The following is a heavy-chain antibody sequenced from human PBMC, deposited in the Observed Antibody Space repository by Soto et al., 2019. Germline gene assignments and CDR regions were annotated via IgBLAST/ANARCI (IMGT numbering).Heavy chain of an antibody. Sequence: GASVKVSCKASGYTFTSYYMHWVRQAPGQGLEWMGIINPSGGSTSYAQKFQGRVTMTRDTSTSTVYMELSSLRSEDTAVYYCARDHHGMVRGEDYMDVWGKGTTVTVS. D-gene: IGHD3-10*01. CDR2: INPSGGST. V-gene: IGHV1-46*03. CDR3: ARDHHGMVRGEDYMDV. J-gene: IGHJ6*03. CDR1: GYTFTSYY.